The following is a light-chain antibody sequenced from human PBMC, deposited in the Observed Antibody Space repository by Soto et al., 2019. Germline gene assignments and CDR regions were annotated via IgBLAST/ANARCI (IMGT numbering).Light chain of an antibody. CDR1: SSDVGDYNNF. CDR3: CSYAGSYTLYV. J-gene: IGLJ1*01. CDR2: DVN. V-gene: IGLV2-11*01. Sequence: QSVLTQPRSVSGSPGQSVTISCTGTSSDVGDYNNFVSWYQQHPAKAPKLVIFDVNKRPSGVPDRFSGSKSGNTASLTISGLRAEGEANYYCCSYAGSYTLYVFGTGTKVTVL.